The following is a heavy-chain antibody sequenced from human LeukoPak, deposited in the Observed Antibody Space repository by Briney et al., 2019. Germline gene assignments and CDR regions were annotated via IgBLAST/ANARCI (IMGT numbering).Heavy chain of an antibody. D-gene: IGHD1-26*01. J-gene: IGHJ6*03. CDR2: ISVGGSST. CDR3: AKTSYSGSYYYYCMDV. CDR1: GFTFSNYA. V-gene: IGHV3-23*01. Sequence: GGSLRLSCAASGFTFSNYAMTWVRQAPGKGLEWVSSISVGGSSTYYADTVKGRFTISRDNSGSTLYLQMSSLRAEDTAVYYCAKTSYSGSYYYYCMDVWGKGTTVTVSS.